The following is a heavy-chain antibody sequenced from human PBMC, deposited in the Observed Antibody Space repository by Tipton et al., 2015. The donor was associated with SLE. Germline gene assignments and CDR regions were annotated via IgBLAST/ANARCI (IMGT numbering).Heavy chain of an antibody. CDR1: GDSVSSNTVA. D-gene: IGHD1-14*01. J-gene: IGHJ3*01. CDR2: TYYRSKWYN. V-gene: IGHV6-1*01. CDR3: GREAEHAFDF. Sequence: GLVKPSQTLSITCGISGDSVSSNTVARNWIRQSPSRGLEWLGRTYYRSKWYNDYAVSVKSRIIINTDTSKNQFSLQLESVTPEDTAVYYCGREAEHAFDFWSQGTMVTVSS.